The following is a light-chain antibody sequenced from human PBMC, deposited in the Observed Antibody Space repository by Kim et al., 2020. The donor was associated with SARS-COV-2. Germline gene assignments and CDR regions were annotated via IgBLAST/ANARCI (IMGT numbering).Light chain of an antibody. V-gene: IGKV3-15*01. Sequence: VSPGDRAPLSCRASHSVSSNLAWYQHKPGQAPRLVIYDASTRATGIPARFSGSGSGSEFTLTISSLQSEDFANYFCQQYNNWPLTFGGGTKVDIK. J-gene: IGKJ4*01. CDR2: DAS. CDR1: HSVSSN. CDR3: QQYNNWPLT.